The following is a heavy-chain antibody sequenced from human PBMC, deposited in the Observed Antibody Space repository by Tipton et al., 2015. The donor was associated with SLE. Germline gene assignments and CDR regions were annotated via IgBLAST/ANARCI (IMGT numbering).Heavy chain of an antibody. D-gene: IGHD6-19*01. J-gene: IGHJ6*03. CDR2: IRSNGYGGTT. Sequence: SLRLSCAASGFTVSSNYMSWVRQAPGKGLEWVGFIRSNGYGGTTEYAASVKGRFIISRDESKTTAYLQMNSLKVEDTGVYYCAGVASGEFSWLGYFYYMDVWGRGTTVTVSS. CDR3: AGVASGEFSWLGYFYYMDV. V-gene: IGHV3-71*01. CDR1: GFTVSSNY.